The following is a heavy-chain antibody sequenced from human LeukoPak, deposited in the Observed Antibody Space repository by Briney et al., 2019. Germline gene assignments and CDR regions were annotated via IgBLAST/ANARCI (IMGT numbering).Heavy chain of an antibody. V-gene: IGHV4-30-4*01. Sequence: SQTLSLTCTGSGGSISSGDYYWSWIRQPPGKGLEWIGYIYYSGSTYYNPSLKSRVTISVDTSKNQFSLKLSSVTAADTAVYYCARGDYYDSSGYMPILDYWGQGTLVTVSS. CDR3: ARGDYYDSSGYMPILDY. D-gene: IGHD3-22*01. CDR1: GGSISSGDYY. J-gene: IGHJ4*02. CDR2: IYYSGST.